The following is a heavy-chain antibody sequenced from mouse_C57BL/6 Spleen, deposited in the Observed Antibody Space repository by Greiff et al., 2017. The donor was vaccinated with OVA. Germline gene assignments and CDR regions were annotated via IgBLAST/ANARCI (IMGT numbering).Heavy chain of an antibody. Sequence: EVKLMESGGDLVKPGGSLKLSCAASGFTFSSYGMYWVCQTPDKRLEWVATISSGSSYTYYSDSVKGRFTISRDNAKNTLYLQMSSLKSNDTSMYYCARGGTMVSYFDDWGKGTTLTVSS. CDR3: ARGGTMVSYFDD. D-gene: IGHD2-2*01. J-gene: IGHJ2*01. CDR1: GFTFSSYG. CDR2: ISSGSSYT. V-gene: IGHV5-6*02.